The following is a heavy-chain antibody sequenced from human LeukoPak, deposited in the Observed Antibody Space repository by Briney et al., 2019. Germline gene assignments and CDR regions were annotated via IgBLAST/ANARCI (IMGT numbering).Heavy chain of an antibody. CDR3: AKDAGPSGSYEDN. CDR1: GFXFDDYG. D-gene: IGHD1-26*01. Sequence: GGSLRLSCAASGFXFDDYGISWVRQAPGKGLEWLSCINWNGGSTGYADSVKGRFTISRDNAKNSLYLQMNSLRDEDTALYYCAKDAGPSGSYEDNWGQGALVTVSS. CDR2: INWNGGST. J-gene: IGHJ4*02. V-gene: IGHV3-20*04.